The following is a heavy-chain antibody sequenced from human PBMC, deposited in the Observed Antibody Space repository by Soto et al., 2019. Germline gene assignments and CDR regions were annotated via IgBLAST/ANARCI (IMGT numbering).Heavy chain of an antibody. Sequence: ASVKVSCKVSGYTLTELSMHWVRQATGEGLEWVGGFDPKSGDTKYAQAYEGRVTISTDTATNTAYMELRSLRSDDTATYFCARDFDFGVWGQGTSVTVSS. CDR1: GYTLTELS. CDR2: FDPKSGDT. D-gene: IGHD3-9*01. V-gene: IGHV1-24*01. CDR3: ARDFDFGV. J-gene: IGHJ6*02.